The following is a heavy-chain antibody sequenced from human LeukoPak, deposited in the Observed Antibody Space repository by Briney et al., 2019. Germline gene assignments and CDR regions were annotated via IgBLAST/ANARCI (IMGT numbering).Heavy chain of an antibody. D-gene: IGHD6-6*01. Sequence: PGGSLRLSCAASGFTVSSNYMSWVRQAPGKGLEWVSVIYSGGSTYYADSVKGRFTISRDNAKNSLYLQMNSLRAEDDTAVYYCARGFGSSIPYSYYYYLDVWGKGTTVTVSS. CDR2: IYSGGST. J-gene: IGHJ6*03. CDR3: ARGFGSSIPYSYYYYLDV. V-gene: IGHV3-53*01. CDR1: GFTVSSNY.